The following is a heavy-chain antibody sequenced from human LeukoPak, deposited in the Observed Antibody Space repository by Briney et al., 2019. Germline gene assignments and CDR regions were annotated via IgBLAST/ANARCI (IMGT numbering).Heavy chain of an antibody. D-gene: IGHD7-27*01. CDR1: GGTFISYA. CDR2: IIPIFGTA. Sequence: ASVKVSCKASGGTFISYAISWVRQAPGQGLEWMGGIIPIFGTANYAQKFQGRVTITADESTSTAYMELSSLRSEDTAVYYCARGDALTGDDPYCFDYWGQGTLVTVSS. V-gene: IGHV1-69*13. J-gene: IGHJ4*02. CDR3: ARGDALTGDDPYCFDY.